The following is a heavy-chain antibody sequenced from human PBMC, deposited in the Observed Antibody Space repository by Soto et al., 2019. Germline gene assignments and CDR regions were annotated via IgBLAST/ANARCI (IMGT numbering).Heavy chain of an antibody. J-gene: IGHJ4*02. CDR1: GGSISSGGYS. D-gene: IGHD1-26*01. V-gene: IGHV4-30-2*03. CDR2: IYYTGST. CDR3: VRRVVGSSRINY. Sequence: PSETLSLTCAVSGGSISSGGYSWSWIRQPPGKGLEWIGNIYYTGSTNYNPSLKSRVTISVDTSKNQFSLKLSSVTAADTAVYFCVRRVVGSSRINYWGQGTQVTVPS.